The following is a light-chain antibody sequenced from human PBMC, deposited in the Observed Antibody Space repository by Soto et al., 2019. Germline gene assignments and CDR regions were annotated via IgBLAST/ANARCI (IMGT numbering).Light chain of an antibody. Sequence: QSVLTQPASVSGSPGQSITISCTGTSSDVGGYNYVSWYQHHPGKAPKLIIYDVSNRHSGVSIRFSGSKSDKTASQTITRLQPEDEADYHCSSYTTSNTRQSVFGTGTKVTVL. CDR2: DVS. V-gene: IGLV2-14*03. CDR3: SSYTTSNTRQSV. J-gene: IGLJ1*01. CDR1: SSDVGGYNY.